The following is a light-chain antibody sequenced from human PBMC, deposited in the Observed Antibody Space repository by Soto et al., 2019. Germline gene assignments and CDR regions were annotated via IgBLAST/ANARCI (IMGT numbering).Light chain of an antibody. CDR2: AAS. CDR3: QQSYNTPYT. J-gene: IGKJ2*01. Sequence: DIQMTQSPSSLSASVGDRVTITCRASQSISNYLNWYQQKPGRAPKLLIYAASSLQRGVPSRFSRSGSGAEFTLTISSLQPEDFATYYCQQSYNTPYTFGRVTKLEIK. CDR1: QSISNY. V-gene: IGKV1-39*01.